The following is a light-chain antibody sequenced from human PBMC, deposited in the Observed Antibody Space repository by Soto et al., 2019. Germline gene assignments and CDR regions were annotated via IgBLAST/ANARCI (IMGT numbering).Light chain of an antibody. J-gene: IGLJ1*01. CDR1: SSNIGSNT. Sequence: QSVLTQPPSASGTPGQRVTISCSGSSSNIGSNTVNWYQQLPGTAPKLLIYSNHQRPSGVPDRFSGSKSGTSASLAISGLQSEDEADYYCAAWDDSLKGYVFGTGTKVTVL. CDR3: AAWDDSLKGYV. V-gene: IGLV1-44*01. CDR2: SNH.